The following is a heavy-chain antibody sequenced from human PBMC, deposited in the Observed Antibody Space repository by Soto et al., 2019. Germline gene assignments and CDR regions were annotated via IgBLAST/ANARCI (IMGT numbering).Heavy chain of an antibody. CDR2: ISGSGGST. CDR1: GFTFSSYA. V-gene: IGHV3-23*01. D-gene: IGHD3-22*01. CDR3: AKGITMLGVVIKP. J-gene: IGHJ5*02. Sequence: EVRLLESGGGLVQPGGSLRLSCAASGFTFSSYAMTWVRQAPGKGLEWVSVISGSGGSTYYADSVKGRFTISRDNSKNMFSLEMNSLRAEDTAAYYCAKGITMLGVVIKPWGQGTLVSVSS.